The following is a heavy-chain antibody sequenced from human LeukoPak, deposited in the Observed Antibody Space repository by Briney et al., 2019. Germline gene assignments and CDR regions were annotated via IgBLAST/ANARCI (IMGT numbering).Heavy chain of an antibody. V-gene: IGHV4-61*02. D-gene: IGHD3-9*01. CDR2: IYSSGST. J-gene: IGHJ3*02. CDR3: ARSYDILTGYKPGAFDI. Sequence: SETLSLTCTVSGGSISSGSYYWRWIRQPAGKGLEWIGRIYSSGSTNYNPSLKSRVIISVDTSKNQFPLKLSSVTAADTAVYYCARSYDILTGYKPGAFDIWGQGTMVTVSS. CDR1: GGSISSGSYY.